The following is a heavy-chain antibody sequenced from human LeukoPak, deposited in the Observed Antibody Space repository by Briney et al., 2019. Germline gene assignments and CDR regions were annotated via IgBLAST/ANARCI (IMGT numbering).Heavy chain of an antibody. CDR3: ALVDTAMGNFDY. CDR2: IYYSGST. V-gene: IGHV4-59*01. D-gene: IGHD5-18*01. J-gene: IGHJ4*02. Sequence: SETLSLTCTVSGGSISSYYWSWIRQPPGKGLEWIGYIYYSGSTNYNPSLKSRVTISVDTSKNQFSLKLSSVTAADTAVYYCALVDTAMGNFDYWGQGTLVTVSS. CDR1: GGSISSYY.